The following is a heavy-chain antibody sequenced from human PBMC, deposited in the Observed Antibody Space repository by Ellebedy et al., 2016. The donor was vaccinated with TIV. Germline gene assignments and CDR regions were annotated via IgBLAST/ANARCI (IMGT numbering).Heavy chain of an antibody. D-gene: IGHD4-23*01. CDR2: IYPGDDDT. J-gene: IGHJ3*02. Sequence: GESLKISCQGSGYRFTSYWIGWVRQMPGKGLEWMGIIYPGDDDTRYGPSFQGQVTISADKSSSTAYLQWSSLKASDTAMYYCATHYGGGGHDGFDIWGQGTTVIVSS. CDR1: GYRFTSYW. V-gene: IGHV5-51*01. CDR3: ATHYGGGGHDGFDI.